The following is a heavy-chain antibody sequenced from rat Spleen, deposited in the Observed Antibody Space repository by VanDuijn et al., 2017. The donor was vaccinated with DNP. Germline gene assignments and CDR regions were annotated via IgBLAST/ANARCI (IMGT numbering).Heavy chain of an antibody. CDR2: IFYAGTTT. Sequence: EGQLVESGGGLVQAGRSLKLSCAASGFTFSDYNMAWVRQAPKKGLEWVATIFYAGTTTYYRGSVKGRFTISRDNANGTLYLQMDNLRSEDTATYFCARHDRDYYSSGFDYWGQGTLVTVSS. CDR1: GFTFSDYN. J-gene: IGHJ3*01. D-gene: IGHD1-2*01. CDR3: ARHDRDYYSSGFDY. V-gene: IGHV5S10*01.